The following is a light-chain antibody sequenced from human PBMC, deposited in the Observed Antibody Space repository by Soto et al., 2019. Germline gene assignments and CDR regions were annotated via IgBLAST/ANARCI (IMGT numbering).Light chain of an antibody. V-gene: IGLV2-8*01. CDR1: SSDVGGYNY. J-gene: IGLJ1*01. Sequence: QSALTQPPSASGSPGQSVTISCTGPSSDVGGYNYVSWYQQHPGKAPKLMIYEVFKRPSGVPDRFSGSKSGNTASLTVSGLQAEDEADYYCSSYAGSNNFDVFGTGTQLTVL. CDR3: SSYAGSNNFDV. CDR2: EVF.